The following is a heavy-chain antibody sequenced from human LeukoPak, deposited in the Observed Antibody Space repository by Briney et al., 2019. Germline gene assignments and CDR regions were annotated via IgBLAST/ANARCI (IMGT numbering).Heavy chain of an antibody. Sequence: GGSLRLSCAASGFTFRSYEMNWVRQAPGKGLEWVSFISSSGSATYYADSVKGRFTISRDNAKNSLYLQMNSLRAEDTALYYCVRDGRYCSGGRCFPIWGQGTLVTVST. CDR1: GFTFRSYE. D-gene: IGHD2-15*01. V-gene: IGHV3-48*03. J-gene: IGHJ4*02. CDR3: VRDGRYCSGGRCFPI. CDR2: ISSSGSAT.